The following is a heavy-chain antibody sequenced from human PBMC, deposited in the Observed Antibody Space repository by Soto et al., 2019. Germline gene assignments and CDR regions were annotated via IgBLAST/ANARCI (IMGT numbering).Heavy chain of an antibody. CDR2: IYNSGTT. Sequence: SETLSLTCAVSGYSISSSNWWGWIRQPPGKGLEWIGYIYNSGTTYYNPSFKSRVTISVDTSKNQFSLKLNSVTAADTAVYYCARDLWGYCGTDCYPLDVWGQGTTVTVSS. CDR1: GYSISSSNW. J-gene: IGHJ6*02. CDR3: ARDLWGYCGTDCYPLDV. D-gene: IGHD2-21*02. V-gene: IGHV4-28*03.